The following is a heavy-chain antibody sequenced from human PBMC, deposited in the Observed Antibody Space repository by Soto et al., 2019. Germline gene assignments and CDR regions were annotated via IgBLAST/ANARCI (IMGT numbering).Heavy chain of an antibody. CDR1: GFSLSNARMG. Sequence: QVTLKESGPVLVKPTETLTLTCTVSGFSLSNARMGVSWIRQPPGKALEWLAHIFSNDEKSYSPSLKSTFTISTDTSKSQVVLTMTNMYPVDTATYYCARIGVHSSGWYIDWFDPWGQGTLVTVSS. CDR2: IFSNDEK. J-gene: IGHJ5*02. D-gene: IGHD6-19*01. CDR3: ARIGVHSSGWYIDWFDP. V-gene: IGHV2-26*01.